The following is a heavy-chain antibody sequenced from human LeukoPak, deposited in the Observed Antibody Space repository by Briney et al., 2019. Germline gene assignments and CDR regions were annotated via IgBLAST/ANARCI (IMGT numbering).Heavy chain of an antibody. D-gene: IGHD5-18*01. J-gene: IGHJ3*02. CDR3: ARVIGDVDTGVYDAFDI. CDR1: GYTFTSYD. Sequence: ASVKVSCKASGYTFTSYDINWVRPATGQGLEWMGWMNPNSGNTGYAQKFQGRVTMTRNTSISTAYMELSSLRSEDTAVYYCARVIGDVDTGVYDAFDIWGQGTMVTVSS. V-gene: IGHV1-8*01. CDR2: MNPNSGNT.